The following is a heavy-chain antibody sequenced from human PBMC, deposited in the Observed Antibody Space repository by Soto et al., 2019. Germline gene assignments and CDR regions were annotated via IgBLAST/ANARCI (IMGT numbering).Heavy chain of an antibody. Sequence: SQTLSLTCTVSGYSISSGYYWGWIRQPPGKGLEWIGSIYHSGSTYYNPSLKSRVTISVDTSKNQFSLKLSSVTAADTAVYYCARVMRRGITMVRGVPGSMDVWGQGTTVTVSS. V-gene: IGHV4-38-2*02. CDR2: IYHSGST. CDR1: GYSISSGYY. CDR3: ARVMRRGITMVRGVPGSMDV. J-gene: IGHJ6*02. D-gene: IGHD3-10*01.